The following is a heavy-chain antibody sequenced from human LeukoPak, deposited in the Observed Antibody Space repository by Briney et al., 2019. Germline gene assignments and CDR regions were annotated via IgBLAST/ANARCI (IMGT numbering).Heavy chain of an antibody. CDR2: IYNTGST. CDR3: ARAGEVRDGYKGAFDY. Sequence: KPSETLSLTCTVSGGSIRSYYWSWIRQPPGKGLERIGYIYNTGSTVYNPSLKSRVTISVDTSKNQFSLQLSSVTAADTAVYYCARAGEVRDGYKGAFDYWGQGTLVTVSS. V-gene: IGHV4-59*01. CDR1: GGSIRSYY. J-gene: IGHJ4*02. D-gene: IGHD5-24*01.